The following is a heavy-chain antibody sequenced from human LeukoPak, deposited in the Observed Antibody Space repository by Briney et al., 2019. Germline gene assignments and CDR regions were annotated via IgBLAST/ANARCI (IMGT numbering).Heavy chain of an antibody. D-gene: IGHD2-2*01. Sequence: GGSLRLSCAASGFTFSTYAMSWVRQAPGKGLEWVSSISGSGGSTYYADSVKGRFTISRDNSKNTLYLQMNSLRAEDTAVYYCAKGGKDIVVAPAAEWGQGTLVTVSS. CDR3: AKGGKDIVVAPAAE. CDR2: ISGSGGST. J-gene: IGHJ4*02. V-gene: IGHV3-23*01. CDR1: GFTFSTYA.